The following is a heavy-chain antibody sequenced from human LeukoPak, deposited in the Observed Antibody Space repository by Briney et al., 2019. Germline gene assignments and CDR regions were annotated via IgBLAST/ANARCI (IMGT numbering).Heavy chain of an antibody. D-gene: IGHD3-10*01. CDR2: IYHSGTT. Sequence: PSETLSLTCTVSGGSIRSTTHYWSWIRQPPGKGLEWMGYIYHSGTTNYNPSLRSRVTISVDTSKNQFSLKLSSVTAADTAVYYCARDLGSGSGDVLGDWFDPWGQGTLVTVSS. CDR3: ARDLGSGSGDVLGDWFDP. V-gene: IGHV4-61*01. J-gene: IGHJ5*02. CDR1: GGSIRSTTHY.